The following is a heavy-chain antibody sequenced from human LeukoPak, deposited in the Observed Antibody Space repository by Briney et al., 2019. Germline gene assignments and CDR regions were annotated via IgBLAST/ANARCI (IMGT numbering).Heavy chain of an antibody. V-gene: IGHV3-23*01. J-gene: IGHJ4*02. CDR1: GFTFSNYA. Sequence: GGSLRLSCAASGFTFSNYAMSWVRQAPGKGLEWISGITGGRSTYYADSVKGRFTISRDNSKNTLYLQMNSLRAEDTAVYYCAETRDIAAYYWGQGTLVTVSS. CDR2: ITGGRST. D-gene: IGHD6-13*01. CDR3: AETRDIAAYY.